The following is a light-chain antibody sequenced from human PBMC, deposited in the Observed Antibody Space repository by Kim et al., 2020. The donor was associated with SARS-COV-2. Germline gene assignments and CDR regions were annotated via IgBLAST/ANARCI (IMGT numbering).Light chain of an antibody. CDR3: RQYETYPYT. CDR1: QDITNS. CDR2: DAS. V-gene: IGKV1-16*02. Sequence: SASVGDRVTITCRASQDITNSLAWFKHKPGKAPKSLIYDASSLESGVPSKFRGSGSGTDFTLTISSLQPEDFATYYCRQYETYPYTFGQGTKLEI. J-gene: IGKJ2*01.